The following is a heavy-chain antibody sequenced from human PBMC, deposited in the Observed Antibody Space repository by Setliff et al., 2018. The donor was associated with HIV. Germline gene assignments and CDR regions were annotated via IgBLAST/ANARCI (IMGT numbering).Heavy chain of an antibody. CDR1: GYSFSDYY. Sequence: GASVKVSCKASGYSFSDYYIHWVRQAPGHGFQWMGWISPKYGGTNYAQKFQGRVTMTSDTSISTAYLELSGLTSDDTAIYYCARDRAYCSSGSCYRPLVYYFYYMDVWGTGTTVTVSS. V-gene: IGHV1-2*02. J-gene: IGHJ6*03. CDR2: ISPKYGGT. CDR3: ARDRAYCSSGSCYRPLVYYFYYMDV. D-gene: IGHD2-15*01.